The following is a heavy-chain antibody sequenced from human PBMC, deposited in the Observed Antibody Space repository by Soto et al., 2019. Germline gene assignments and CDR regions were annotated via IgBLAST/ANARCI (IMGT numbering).Heavy chain of an antibody. V-gene: IGHV1-69*14. CDR2: IIPAFGTT. Sequence: QIQLVQSGPEVKKPGSSVKVSCRASGGTFTSYAISWVRQAPGQGLEWMGGIIPAFGTTNYEPKFQGRVLITADKSTSTGFMELSGLRSEDTAVYYCARGWGSSGHFDLWGQGTLVTVSS. CDR3: ARGWGSSGHFDL. J-gene: IGHJ4*02. CDR1: GGTFTSYA. D-gene: IGHD6-6*01.